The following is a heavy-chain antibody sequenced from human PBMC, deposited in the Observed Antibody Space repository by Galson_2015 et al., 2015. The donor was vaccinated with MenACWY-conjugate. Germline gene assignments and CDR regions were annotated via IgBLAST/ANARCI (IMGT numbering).Heavy chain of an antibody. CDR3: GYDNSSTTRFDY. CDR2: IKEDGSEK. D-gene: IGHD3-22*01. V-gene: IGHV3-7*01. Sequence: SLRLSCAASGFTFSRYWMSWVRQAPGKGLEWVANIKEDGSEKYHVDSVRGRFTISRDNAKNSLYLQMNSLSVEDTAVYYCGYDNSSTTRFDYWGQGTLVTVSS. CDR1: GFTFSRYW. J-gene: IGHJ4*02.